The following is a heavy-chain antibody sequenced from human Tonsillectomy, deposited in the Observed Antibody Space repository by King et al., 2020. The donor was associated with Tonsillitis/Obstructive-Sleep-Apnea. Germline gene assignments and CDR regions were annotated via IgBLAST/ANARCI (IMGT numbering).Heavy chain of an antibody. CDR2: ISGCGGST. J-gene: IGHJ5*02. CDR1: GFTFSSYA. CDR3: ANKAWISGSYLKDNWFDP. V-gene: IGHV3-23*04. D-gene: IGHD1-26*01. Sequence: VQLVESGGGLVQPGGSLRLSCAASGFTFSSYAMSWVRQAPGKGLEWVSAISGCGGSTYYADSVKGRFTISRDNSKNTLYLQRNSLRAEDTAVYYCANKAWISGSYLKDNWFDPWGQGTLVTVSS.